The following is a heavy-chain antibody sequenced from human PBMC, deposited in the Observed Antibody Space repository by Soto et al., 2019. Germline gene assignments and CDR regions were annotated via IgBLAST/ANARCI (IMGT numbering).Heavy chain of an antibody. Sequence: GGSLRLSCAASGFTFSDCYMSWIRQAPGMGLEWVAVIWIDGNNPGYRGSVQGRFTVSRDDAKNSLYLQMNSLRAEDTAFYYCARQNSGSYFYYFDYWGQGTLVTVSS. CDR1: GFTFSDCY. J-gene: IGHJ4*02. CDR2: IWIDGNNP. V-gene: IGHV3-11*03. D-gene: IGHD1-26*01. CDR3: ARQNSGSYFYYFDY.